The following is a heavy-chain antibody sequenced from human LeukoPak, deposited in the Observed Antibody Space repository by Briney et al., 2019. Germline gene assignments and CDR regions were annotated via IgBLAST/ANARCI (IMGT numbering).Heavy chain of an antibody. CDR2: IGTAGDT. J-gene: IGHJ4*02. V-gene: IGHV3-13*01. Sequence: PGGSLRLSCAASGFTFSSYAMHWVREATGKGLEWVSAIGTAGDTYYPGSVKGRFTISRENAKNSLYLQMNSLRAGDTAVYYCARVPSGSWDFDYWGQGTLVTVSS. D-gene: IGHD1-26*01. CDR3: ARVPSGSWDFDY. CDR1: GFTFSSYA.